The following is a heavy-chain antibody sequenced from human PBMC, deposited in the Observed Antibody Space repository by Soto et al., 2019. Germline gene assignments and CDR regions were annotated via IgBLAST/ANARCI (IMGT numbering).Heavy chain of an antibody. CDR1: GGSVSSPTYY. CDR3: ACVRGHVNNCLDP. Sequence: QVQLPESGPGLVKPSETLSLTCTVSGGSVSSPTYYWSWIRQPPGKGLEWIGYMYYSGSTNSNPSLTRRVTRSLDTTKHHCPLNLSYVTAADTAVYYCACVRGHVNNCLDPWRQGTLVTVSS. J-gene: IGHJ5*02. V-gene: IGHV4-61*03. CDR2: MYYSGST. D-gene: IGHD3-10*02.